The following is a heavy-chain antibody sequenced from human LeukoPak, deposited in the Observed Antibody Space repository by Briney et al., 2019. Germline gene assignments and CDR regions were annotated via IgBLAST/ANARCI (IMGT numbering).Heavy chain of an antibody. CDR1: GFTFDDYA. CDR3: AKDSRRYCSSTSYSYFDY. Sequence: GRSLRLSCAASGFTFDDYAMHWVRQAPGKGLEWVSGISWNSGSIGYADSVKGRFTISRDNAKNSLYLQMNSLRAEDMALYYCAKDSRRYCSSTSYSYFDYWGQGTLVTVSS. V-gene: IGHV3-9*03. D-gene: IGHD2-2*01. CDR2: ISWNSGSI. J-gene: IGHJ4*02.